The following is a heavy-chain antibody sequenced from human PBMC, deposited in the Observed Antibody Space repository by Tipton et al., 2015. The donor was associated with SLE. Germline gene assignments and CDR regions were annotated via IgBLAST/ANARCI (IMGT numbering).Heavy chain of an antibody. D-gene: IGHD6-13*01. CDR1: GFTFSSYG. V-gene: IGHV3-30*18. Sequence: SLRLSCAASGFTFSSYGMDWVRQAPGKGLEWVAVISYDGSNKYFADSVKGRFTISRDNSKNTLYLQMNSLRAEDTAVYYCAKIDRSRSAGHDALDIWGQGTMVIVSS. CDR2: ISYDGSNK. J-gene: IGHJ3*02. CDR3: AKIDRSRSAGHDALDI.